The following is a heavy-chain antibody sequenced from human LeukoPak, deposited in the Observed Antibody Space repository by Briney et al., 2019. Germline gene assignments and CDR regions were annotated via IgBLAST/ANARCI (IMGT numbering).Heavy chain of an antibody. J-gene: IGHJ4*02. V-gene: IGHV3-48*02. Sequence: GGSLRLSCAASGFTFSSYGMNWVRQAPGQGLEWVSYISSTSGTIYYADSVKGRFTISRDNAKTSLYLQMDSLRDEDTAVYYCARDLWGTSGYRFDYWGQGTLVTVSS. D-gene: IGHD3-22*01. CDR2: ISSTSGTI. CDR1: GFTFSSYG. CDR3: ARDLWGTSGYRFDY.